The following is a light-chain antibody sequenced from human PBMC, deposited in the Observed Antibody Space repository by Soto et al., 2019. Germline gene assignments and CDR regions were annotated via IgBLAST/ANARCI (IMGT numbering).Light chain of an antibody. CDR1: QSVSRSY. J-gene: IGKJ4*01. CDR2: GAS. V-gene: IGKV3-20*01. Sequence: VLSLSVATVSLTSRERAALSCRASQSVSRSYLAWYQQKPGQAPRLLIYGASSRATGIPDRFSGSGSGTDFTLTISRLEPEDFAVYYCQQDGRSLGVSFGGGSKAAIK. CDR3: QQDGRSLGVS.